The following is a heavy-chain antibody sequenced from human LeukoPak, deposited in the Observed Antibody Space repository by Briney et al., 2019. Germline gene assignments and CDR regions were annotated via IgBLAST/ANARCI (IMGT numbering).Heavy chain of an antibody. V-gene: IGHV3-23*01. J-gene: IGHJ3*02. D-gene: IGHD2-15*01. CDR3: VPGSGTKCHGCVFDI. Sequence: GGSLRLFCAAYGLTFNTYAMSWVRQAPGKGLEWVSAVSAGGGSTYYAESVKGRFTISRDNSKITLYLPMSSLSADDTAVYYCVPGSGTKCHGCVFDIWVQGTLVTVSS. CDR2: VSAGGGST. CDR1: GLTFNTYA.